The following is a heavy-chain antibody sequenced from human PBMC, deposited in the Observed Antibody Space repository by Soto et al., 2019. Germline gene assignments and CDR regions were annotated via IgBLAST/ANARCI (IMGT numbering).Heavy chain of an antibody. CDR3: ARDSVALYYYYYGMDV. D-gene: IGHD2-21*01. CDR1: GFSLSTSGMC. V-gene: IGHV2-70*11. J-gene: IGHJ6*02. CDR2: IDWDDDK. Sequence: SGPTLVNPTQTLTLTCTFSGFSLSTSGMCVSWIRQPPGKALEWLARIDWDDDKYYSTSLKTRLTISKDTSKNQVVLTMTNMDPVDTATYYCARDSVALYYYYYGMDVWGQGTKVTVS.